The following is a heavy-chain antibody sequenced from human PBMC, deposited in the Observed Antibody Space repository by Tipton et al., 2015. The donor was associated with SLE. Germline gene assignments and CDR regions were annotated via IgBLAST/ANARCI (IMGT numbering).Heavy chain of an antibody. CDR1: GGSISSYY. Sequence: TLSLTCTVSGGSISSYYWSWIRQPPGKGLEWIGYIYYSGSTNYNPSLKSRVTISVDTSKNQFSLKLSSVTAADTAVYYCARESTHFDYWGQGTLATVSS. J-gene: IGHJ4*02. CDR3: ARESTHFDY. V-gene: IGHV4-59*01. CDR2: IYYSGST.